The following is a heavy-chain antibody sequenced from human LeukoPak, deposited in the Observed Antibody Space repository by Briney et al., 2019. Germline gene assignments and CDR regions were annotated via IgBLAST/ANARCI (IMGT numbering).Heavy chain of an antibody. D-gene: IGHD3-10*01. CDR1: GYTFIAYY. V-gene: IGHV1-18*04. CDR3: ARDGSGVWFDY. Sequence: ASVKVSCKASGYTFIAYYMFWVRQAPGQGLEWMAWINAYNGDTNYAQKLQGRVTLTTDTSTSTAYMELRSLRSDDTAVYYCARDGSGVWFDYWGQGTLVTVSS. CDR2: INAYNGDT. J-gene: IGHJ4*02.